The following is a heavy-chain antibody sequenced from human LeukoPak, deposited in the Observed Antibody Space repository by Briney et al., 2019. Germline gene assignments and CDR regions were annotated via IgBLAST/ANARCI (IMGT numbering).Heavy chain of an antibody. Sequence: SVKVSCKASGGTFSSYAISWVRQAPGQGLEWMGGIIPIFGTANYAQKFQGRVTITTDESTSTAYIELSSLRSEDTAVYYCARGPVDPSHAFDIWGQGTMVTVSS. CDR3: ARGPVDPSHAFDI. V-gene: IGHV1-69*05. D-gene: IGHD5-12*01. J-gene: IGHJ3*02. CDR2: IIPIFGTA. CDR1: GGTFSSYA.